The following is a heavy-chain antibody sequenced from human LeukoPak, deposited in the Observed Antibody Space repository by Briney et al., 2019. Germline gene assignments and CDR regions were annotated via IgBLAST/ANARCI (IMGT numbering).Heavy chain of an antibody. CDR3: ARDHSGSYSYFDY. V-gene: IGHV4-4*02. CDR2: IYHSGST. Sequence: SGTLSLTCTVSGGSISNSNWWSWVRQPPGKGLEWIGEIYHSGSTNYNPSLKSRVTISVDKSKNQFSLKLSSVTAADTAVYYCARDHSGSYSYFDYWGQGTLVTVSS. J-gene: IGHJ4*02. D-gene: IGHD1-26*01. CDR1: GGSISNSNW.